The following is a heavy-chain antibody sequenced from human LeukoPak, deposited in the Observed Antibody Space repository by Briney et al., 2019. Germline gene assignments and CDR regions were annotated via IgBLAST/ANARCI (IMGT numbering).Heavy chain of an antibody. CDR3: ARRGYSPRDAFDI. J-gene: IGHJ3*02. V-gene: IGHV4-38-2*01. CDR2: IYHSGST. CDR1: GYSISSGYY. Sequence: SETLSLTCAVSGYSISSGYYWGWIRQPPGKGLEWIGSIYHSGSTYYNPSLKSRVTISVDTSKNQFSLKLSSVTAADTAVYYCARRGYSPRDAFDIWGQRTMVTVSS. D-gene: IGHD5-18*01.